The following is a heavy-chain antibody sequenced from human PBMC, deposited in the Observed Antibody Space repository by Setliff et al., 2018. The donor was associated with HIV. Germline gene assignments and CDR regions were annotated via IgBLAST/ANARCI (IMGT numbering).Heavy chain of an antibody. V-gene: IGHV3-49*04. CDR3: TRGRYYYDSSGYPLYFDY. CDR2: IRSKAHGGTT. D-gene: IGHD3-22*01. J-gene: IGHJ4*02. CDR1: GFTFGDYA. Sequence: GESLKISCTASGFTFGDYAMSWVRQAPGKGLEWVGFIRSKAHGGTTEYAASVKGRFTISRDDSKSIAYLQMNSLKTEDTAVYYCTRGRYYYDSSGYPLYFDYWGQGTLVTVSS.